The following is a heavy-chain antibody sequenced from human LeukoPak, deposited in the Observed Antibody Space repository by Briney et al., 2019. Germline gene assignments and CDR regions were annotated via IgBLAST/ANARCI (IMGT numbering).Heavy chain of an antibody. Sequence: ESGPTLVNPTQTLTLTCNFSGFSLSTTGVGAGWIRQSPGKGLEWIGEINHSGSTNYNPSLKSRVTISVDTSKNQFSLKLSSVTAADTAVYYCARRLRYGAFDIWGQGTMVTVSS. V-gene: IGHV4-30-2*06. CDR3: ARRLRYGAFDI. D-gene: IGHD3-9*01. CDR1: GFSLSTTGVG. CDR2: INHSGST. J-gene: IGHJ3*02.